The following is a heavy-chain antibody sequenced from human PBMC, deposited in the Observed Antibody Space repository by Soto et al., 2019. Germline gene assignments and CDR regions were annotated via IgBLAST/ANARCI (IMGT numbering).Heavy chain of an antibody. J-gene: IGHJ4*02. CDR2: IRSKSNSYAT. D-gene: IGHD4-17*01. CDR3: TRGYGDYVRDY. V-gene: IGHV3-73*01. Sequence: SLRLSCAVSGFTFSGSAMHWVRQASGKGLEWVGRIRSKSNSYATAYAASVKGRFTISRDDSKNTAYLQMNSLRTEDTAVYYCTRGYGDYVRDYWGQGTLVTVSS. CDR1: GFTFSGSA.